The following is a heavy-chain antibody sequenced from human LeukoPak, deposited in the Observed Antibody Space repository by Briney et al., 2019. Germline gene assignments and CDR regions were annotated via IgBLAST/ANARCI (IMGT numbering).Heavy chain of an antibody. CDR1: GFTFSSYG. V-gene: IGHV3-30*02. J-gene: IGHJ6*03. CDR2: IRYDGSNK. CDR3: AKDHCSSTSCYREYYYYYMDV. D-gene: IGHD2-2*02. Sequence: PGGSLRLSCAASGFTFSSYGMHWVRPAPGKGLEGVGFIRYDGSNKYYADSVKGRVTISRDNSKNTLYLQMNSLRAEDTAVYYCAKDHCSSTSCYREYYYYYMDVWGKGTTVTVSS.